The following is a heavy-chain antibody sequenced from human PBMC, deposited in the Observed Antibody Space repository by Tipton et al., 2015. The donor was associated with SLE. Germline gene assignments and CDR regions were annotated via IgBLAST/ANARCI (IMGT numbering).Heavy chain of an antibody. CDR2: IHYNRDT. CDR3: ARGSVVADDF. CDR1: GYSISTRYY. J-gene: IGHJ4*02. V-gene: IGHV4-38-2*02. D-gene: IGHD2-15*01. Sequence: TLSLTCTVSGYSISTRYYWGWIRQPPGKGLEWIGYIHYNRDTNYHPSLKSRVTISVDTSKNQLSLKLTSVTAADTAVYYCARGSVVADDFWGQGTLVTVSS.